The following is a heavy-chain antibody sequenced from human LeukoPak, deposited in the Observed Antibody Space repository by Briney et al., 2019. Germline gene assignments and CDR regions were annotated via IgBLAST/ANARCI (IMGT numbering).Heavy chain of an antibody. Sequence: ETLSLTRTVWGGSLSLYYRMWIPHPPGKGLEWIGYLYYSGSTNYHTSLKSRITISVDTSKHQFCLQLSSVTAADAAVYYCARGGLGTVAGTWPYYYYMVVWGKGTTVTVSS. J-gene: IGHJ6*03. V-gene: IGHV4-59*01. CDR2: LYYSGST. CDR3: ARGGLGTVAGTWPYYYYMVV. CDR1: GGSLSLYY. D-gene: IGHD6-19*01.